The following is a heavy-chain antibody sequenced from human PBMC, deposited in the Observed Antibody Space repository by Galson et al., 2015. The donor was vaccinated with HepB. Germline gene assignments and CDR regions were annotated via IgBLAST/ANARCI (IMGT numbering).Heavy chain of an antibody. D-gene: IGHD6-19*01. J-gene: IGHJ4*02. CDR2: ISYDGSNK. CDR3: ASLPGIAVAGVAFDY. CDR1: GFTFSSYG. V-gene: IGHV3-30*03. Sequence: SLRLSCAASGFTFSSYGMHWVRQAPGKGLEWVAVISYDGSNKYYADSVKGRFTISRDNSKNTLYLQMNSLRAEDTAVYYCASLPGIAVAGVAFDYWGQGTLVTVSS.